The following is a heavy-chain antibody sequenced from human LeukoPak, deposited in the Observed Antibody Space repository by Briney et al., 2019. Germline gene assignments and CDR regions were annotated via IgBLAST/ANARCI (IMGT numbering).Heavy chain of an antibody. V-gene: IGHV3-74*01. CDR3: AREILAPGKTHDY. CDR2: INGDGSAT. Sequence: GGSLRLSCAASGFNFEDYTMHWVRQVPGKGLVWVSRINGDGSATFYADSVKGRFTISRDNAKNTLFLQMSSLRAEDTAVYFCAREILAPGKTHDYWGQGTLVTVSS. J-gene: IGHJ4*02. CDR1: GFNFEDYT.